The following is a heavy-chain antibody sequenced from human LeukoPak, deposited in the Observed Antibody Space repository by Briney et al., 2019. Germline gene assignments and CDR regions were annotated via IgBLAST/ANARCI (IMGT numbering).Heavy chain of an antibody. V-gene: IGHV4-34*01. D-gene: IGHD1-26*01. CDR2: INHSGST. CDR1: GGSFSGYY. J-gene: IGHJ4*02. CDR3: ARDRSYSAPLDY. Sequence: SETLSLTCAVYGGSFSGYYWSWIRQPPGKGLEWIGEINHSGSTNYNPSLKSRVTISVGTSKNQFSLKLSSVTAADTAVYYCARDRSYSAPLDYWAREPWSPSPQ.